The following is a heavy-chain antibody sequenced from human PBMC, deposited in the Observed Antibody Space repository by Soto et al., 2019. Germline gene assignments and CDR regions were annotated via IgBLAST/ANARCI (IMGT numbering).Heavy chain of an antibody. CDR1: GGSISGGVGGLYY. J-gene: IGHJ2*01. D-gene: IGHD4-17*01. V-gene: IGHV4-30-4*01. Sequence: QLQLRESGPGLVKPSETLSLTCTVSGGSISGGVGGLYYWSWIRQPPGKVLEWIGYIYDRGSTYYNTYLKSRVNISVDTSKNQFSLRLSSVTAADTAVYYCAREVIPLTTDWYLDLWGRGTLVTVSS. CDR3: AREVIPLTTDWYLDL. CDR2: IYDRGST.